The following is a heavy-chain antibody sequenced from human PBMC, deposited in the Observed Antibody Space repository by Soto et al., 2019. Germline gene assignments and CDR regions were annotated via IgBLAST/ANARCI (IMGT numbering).Heavy chain of an antibody. D-gene: IGHD3-3*01. Sequence: SVKVSCKASGYILTFTSSAVQWVRQARGQRLEWIGWIVVGSGNTNYAQKFQERVTITRDMSTRTAYMELSSLRSEDTAVYYCAAGAYYDFWSGYSVGSYYYYYGMDVWGQGTTVTVSS. CDR3: AAGAYYDFWSGYSVGSYYYYYGMDV. J-gene: IGHJ6*02. V-gene: IGHV1-58*01. CDR2: IVVGSGNT. CDR1: GYILTFTSSA.